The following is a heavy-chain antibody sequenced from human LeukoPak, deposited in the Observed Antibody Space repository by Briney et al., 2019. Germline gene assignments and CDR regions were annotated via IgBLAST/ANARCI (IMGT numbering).Heavy chain of an antibody. Sequence: ASVKVSCKVSGYTLTELSMHWVRQAPGKGLEWMGGFDPVDGETIYAQKFQGRVTMTEDTSTDTAYMELSSLRSEDTAVYYCATDYGDYEYYFDYWGQGTLVTVSS. CDR1: GYTLTELS. D-gene: IGHD4-17*01. V-gene: IGHV1-24*01. J-gene: IGHJ4*02. CDR2: FDPVDGET. CDR3: ATDYGDYEYYFDY.